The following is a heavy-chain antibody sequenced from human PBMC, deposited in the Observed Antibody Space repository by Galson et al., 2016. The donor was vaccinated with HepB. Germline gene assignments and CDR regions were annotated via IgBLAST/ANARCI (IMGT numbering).Heavy chain of an antibody. CDR3: GKHGGFDY. Sequence: SLRLSCAASGFSFSNSGMSWVRQAPGRGLEWVSGITRSGDDTRYADFVKGRFTISRDNSKNTLYLYMNNLTAGDTAIYYCGKHGGFDYWGQGALVTVSS. J-gene: IGHJ4*02. D-gene: IGHD3-16*01. V-gene: IGHV3-23*01. CDR1: GFSFSNSG. CDR2: ITRSGDDT.